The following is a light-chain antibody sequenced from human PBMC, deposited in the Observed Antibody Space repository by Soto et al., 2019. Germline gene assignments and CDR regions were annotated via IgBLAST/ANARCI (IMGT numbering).Light chain of an antibody. CDR1: QDISNY. J-gene: IGKJ5*01. CDR3: QQSYSTPPIT. V-gene: IGKV1-39*01. CDR2: DAS. Sequence: DIQMTQSPSSLSASVGDRVTITCQASQDISNYLNWYQQKLGKAPKLLIYDASNLETGVPSRFSGSGSGTDFTLTISSLQPEDFATYYCQQSYSTPPITFGQGTRLEI.